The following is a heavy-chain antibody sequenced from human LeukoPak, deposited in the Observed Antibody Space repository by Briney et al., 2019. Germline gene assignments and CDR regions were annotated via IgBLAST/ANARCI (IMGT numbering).Heavy chain of an antibody. CDR1: GGSISSFY. V-gene: IGHV4-59*01. J-gene: IGHJ4*02. D-gene: IGHD5-12*01. Sequence: PSETLSLTCTVSGGSISSFYWSWIRQPPGKGLQWIGYIYYSGITRYNPSLKSRVTISVDTSKNQFSLKLSSVTAADTAGHYCASGGYSGYAFDYWGQGILVTVSS. CDR2: IYYSGIT. CDR3: ASGGYSGYAFDY.